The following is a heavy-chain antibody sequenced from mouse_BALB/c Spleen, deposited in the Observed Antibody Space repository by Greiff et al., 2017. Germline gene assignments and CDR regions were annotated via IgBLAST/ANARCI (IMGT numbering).Heavy chain of an antibody. D-gene: IGHD2-4*01. V-gene: IGHV1S81*02. CDR2: INPSNGGT. J-gene: IGHJ2*01. CDR3: TRYDYDVYYFDY. Sequence: QVQLQQSGAELVKPGASVKLSCKASGYTFTSYYMYWVKQRPGQGLEWIGEINPSNGGTNFNEKFKSKATLTVDKSSSTAYMQLISLTSEDSAVYYCTRYDYDVYYFDYWGQGTTLTVSS. CDR1: GYTFTSYY.